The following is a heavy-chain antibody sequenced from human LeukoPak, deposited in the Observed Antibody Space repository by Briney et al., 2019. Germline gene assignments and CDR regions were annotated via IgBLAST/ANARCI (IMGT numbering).Heavy chain of an antibody. D-gene: IGHD2-15*01. J-gene: IGHJ4*02. Sequence: ASVKVSCKASGYTFTSYGISWVRQAPGQGLEWMGWISAYNGNTNYAQKLQGRVTMTTDTSTSTAYMELRSLRSDDTAVYYCARSPGVVVVAATLDYWGQGTLVTVSS. CDR2: ISAYNGNT. CDR1: GYTFTSYG. CDR3: ARSPGVVVVAATLDY. V-gene: IGHV1-18*01.